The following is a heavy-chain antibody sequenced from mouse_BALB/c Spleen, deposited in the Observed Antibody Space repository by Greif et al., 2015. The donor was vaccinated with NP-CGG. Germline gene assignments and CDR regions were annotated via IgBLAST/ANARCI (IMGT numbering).Heavy chain of an antibody. J-gene: IGHJ2*01. CDR3: ASVGTPFDY. CDR2: ISYDGSN. Sequence: EESGPGLVKPSQSLSLTCSATGYSITSGYYWNWIRQFPGNKLEWMSYISYDGSNNYNPSLKNRISITRDTSKNQFFLKLNSVTTEDTATYYCASVGTPFDYWGQGTTLTVSS. V-gene: IGHV3-6*02. CDR1: GYSITSGYY. D-gene: IGHD4-1*01.